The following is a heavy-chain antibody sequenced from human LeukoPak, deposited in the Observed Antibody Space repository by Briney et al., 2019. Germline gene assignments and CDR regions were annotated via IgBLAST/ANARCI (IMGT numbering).Heavy chain of an antibody. D-gene: IGHD3-16*01. V-gene: IGHV3-66*02. J-gene: IGHJ4*02. CDR3: AGRRVLDASFDY. CDR2: IYSGDNT. CDR1: GFTVSNNY. Sequence: GSLRLSCAASGFTVSNNYMSWVRQAPGKGLEWVSVIYSGDNTYYVESVKGRFTISRDNSKNTLFLQMNRLRAEDTAVYYCAGRRVLDASFDYWGQGTLATVSS.